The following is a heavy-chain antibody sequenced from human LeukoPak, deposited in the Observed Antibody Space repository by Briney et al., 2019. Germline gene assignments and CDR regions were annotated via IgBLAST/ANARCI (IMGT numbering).Heavy chain of an antibody. J-gene: IGHJ6*03. CDR3: ASNSGGSWNYYYYYYMDV. D-gene: IGHD2-15*01. Sequence: GESLKISCKGSGYSFASYWIGWVRQMPGKGLEWMGIIYPGDSDTRYSPSFQGQVTISADKSIGTAYLQWSSLKASDTAMYYCASNSGGSWNYYYYYYMDVRGKGTTVTVSS. CDR2: IYPGDSDT. CDR1: GYSFASYW. V-gene: IGHV5-51*01.